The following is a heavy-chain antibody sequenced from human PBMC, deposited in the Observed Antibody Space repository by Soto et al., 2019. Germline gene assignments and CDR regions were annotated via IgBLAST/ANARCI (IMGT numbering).Heavy chain of an antibody. Sequence: QVQLRESGPGLVKASETLSLTCTVSGGSINGYHWSWIRQTPGKGLEWIGYVYPSGSTDYNPSLKSAVTISAATSKNHFSLKMSPVTASDTAVYYCARGFGTAVFDLWGQGTQVTVSS. J-gene: IGHJ4*02. CDR2: VYPSGST. CDR3: ARGFGTAVFDL. V-gene: IGHV4-4*08. D-gene: IGHD2-21*02. CDR1: GGSINGYH.